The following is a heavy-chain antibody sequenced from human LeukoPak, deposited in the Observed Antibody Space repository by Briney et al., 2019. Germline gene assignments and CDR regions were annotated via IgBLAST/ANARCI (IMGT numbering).Heavy chain of an antibody. J-gene: IGHJ4*02. Sequence: GGSLRLSCAASGFTFSSYAMHWVRQAPGKGLECVGRIKSVSDGETTDYAAPVKGRFTISRDDSRSTLYLQMHSLRTEDTAVYYCTTLWLGPEYWGQGTLVTVSS. CDR2: IKSVSDGETT. CDR3: TTLWLGPEY. CDR1: GFTFSSYA. V-gene: IGHV3-15*01. D-gene: IGHD3-10*01.